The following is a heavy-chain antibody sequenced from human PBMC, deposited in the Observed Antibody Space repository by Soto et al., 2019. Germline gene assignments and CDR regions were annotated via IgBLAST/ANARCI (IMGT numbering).Heavy chain of an antibody. J-gene: IGHJ4*02. V-gene: IGHV4-59*06. CDR3: ARKATVTTCFDY. Sequence: SETLSLTCTVSGGSISSYYWSWIRQHPGKGLEWIGYIYYSGSTYYNPSLKSRVTISVDTSKNQFSLKLSSVTAADTAVYYCARKATVTTCFDYWGQGTLVTVSS. D-gene: IGHD4-17*01. CDR1: GGSISSYY. CDR2: IYYSGST.